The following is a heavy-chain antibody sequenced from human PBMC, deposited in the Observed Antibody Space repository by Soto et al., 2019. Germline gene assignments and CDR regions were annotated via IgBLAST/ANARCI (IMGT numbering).Heavy chain of an antibody. CDR2: ISFDGNII. V-gene: IGHV3-30-3*01. CDR3: ARTFDTITYYFDY. CDR1: EFSFSSYA. J-gene: IGHJ4*02. D-gene: IGHD3-9*01. Sequence: GGSLRLSCAASEFSFSSYAMHWIRQAPGKGLEWVAVISFDGNIIHYADSVKGRFIISRDNSKNTLYLQMHSLSGEDTAVYYCARTFDTITYYFDYWGQGTLVTVSS.